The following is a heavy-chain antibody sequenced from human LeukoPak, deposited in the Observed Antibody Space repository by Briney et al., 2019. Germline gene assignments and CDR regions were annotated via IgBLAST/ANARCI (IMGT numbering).Heavy chain of an antibody. CDR2: IYYSGST. J-gene: IGHJ2*01. CDR3: ARGVTMIVVVIHDWYFDL. Sequence: SETLSLTCAVYGGSFSGYYWSWIRQPPGKGLEWIGSIYYSGSTYYNPSLKSRVTISVDTSKNQFSLKLTSVTAAETAVYYCARGVTMIVVVIHDWYFDLWGRGTLVTVSS. CDR1: GGSFSGYY. V-gene: IGHV4-34*01. D-gene: IGHD3-22*01.